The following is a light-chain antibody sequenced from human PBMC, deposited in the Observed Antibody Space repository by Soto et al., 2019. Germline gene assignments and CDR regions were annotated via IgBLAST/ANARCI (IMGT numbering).Light chain of an antibody. Sequence: QSALTQPPSVSGAPGQRVTISCTGSSSNIGADYDVHWYQQLLGAAPKLLIFGNTNRPSGVPERFSGSKSGPSASLAITGRQAEDEADYYCQSYDSSLSGSIVFGTGTKVTVL. CDR1: SSNIGADYD. CDR3: QSYDSSLSGSIV. CDR2: GNT. V-gene: IGLV1-40*01. J-gene: IGLJ1*01.